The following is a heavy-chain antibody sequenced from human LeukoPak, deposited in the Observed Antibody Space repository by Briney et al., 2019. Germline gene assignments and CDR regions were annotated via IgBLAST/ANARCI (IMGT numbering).Heavy chain of an antibody. D-gene: IGHD3-22*01. J-gene: IGHJ4*02. V-gene: IGHV3-23*01. CDR1: GFTFDDYG. CDR3: AKDHSSGYYSFDY. CDR2: ISGSGGST. Sequence: GGSLRLSCAASGFTFDDYGMSWVRQAPGKGLEWVSAISGSGGSTYYADSVKGRFTISRDNSKNTLYLQMNSLRAEDTAVYYCAKDHSSGYYSFDYWGQGTLVTVSS.